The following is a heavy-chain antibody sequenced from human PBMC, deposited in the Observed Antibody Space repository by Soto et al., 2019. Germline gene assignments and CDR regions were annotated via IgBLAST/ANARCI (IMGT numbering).Heavy chain of an antibody. CDR2: ISGSGGST. CDR1: GFTFSSYA. Sequence: GGSLRLSCAASGFTFSSYAMSWVRQAPGKGLEWVSAISGSGGSTYYADSVKGRFTISRDNSKNTLYLQMNSLRAEDTAVYYCAKGISSSWTQNSKSFWYWGQGTLVTVSS. V-gene: IGHV3-23*01. D-gene: IGHD6-13*01. CDR3: AKGISSSWTQNSKSFWY. J-gene: IGHJ4*02.